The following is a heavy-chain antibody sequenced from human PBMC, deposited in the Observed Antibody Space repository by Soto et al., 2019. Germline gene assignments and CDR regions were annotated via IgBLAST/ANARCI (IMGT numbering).Heavy chain of an antibody. CDR2: IWYDGSNK. J-gene: IGHJ6*02. V-gene: IGHV3-33*01. CDR1: GFTFSSYG. CDR3: ARNLRRLPPRDYYYYGMDV. Sequence: GGSVRLSXAASGFTFSSYGMHWVRQAPGKGLEWVAVIWYDGSNKYYADSVKGRFTISRDNSKNTLYLQMNSLRAEDTAAYYCARNLRRLPPRDYYYYGMDVWGQGTTVTVSS.